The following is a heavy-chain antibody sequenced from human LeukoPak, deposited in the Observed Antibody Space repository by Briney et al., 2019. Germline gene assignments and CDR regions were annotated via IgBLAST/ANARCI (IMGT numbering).Heavy chain of an antibody. V-gene: IGHV2-5*02. D-gene: IGHD2-15*01. CDR1: GFSLSTSGVG. J-gene: IGHJ5*02. CDR3: ARLGYCSGGSCYVAPFRFWFDP. CDR2: IYWDDDK. Sequence: SGPTLVKPTQTLTLTCAFSGFSLSTSGVGVGWIRQPPGKALEWLALIYWDDDKRYSPSLKSRLTITKDTSKNQVVLTMTNMDPVDTATYYCARLGYCSGGSCYVAPFRFWFDPWGQGTLVTVSS.